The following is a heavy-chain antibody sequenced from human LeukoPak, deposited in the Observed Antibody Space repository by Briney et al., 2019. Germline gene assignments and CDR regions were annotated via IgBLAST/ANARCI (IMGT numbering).Heavy chain of an antibody. CDR1: GYTFTSYG. CDR3: AKCSRYSSSWYSDY. D-gene: IGHD6-13*01. Sequence: ASVKVSCKASGYTFTSYGIRWVRQAPGQGLEWMGWISAYNGNTNYAQKLQGRVTMTTDTSTSTAYMELRSLRSDDTAVYYCAKCSRYSSSWYSDYWGQGTLVTVSS. V-gene: IGHV1-18*01. CDR2: ISAYNGNT. J-gene: IGHJ4*02.